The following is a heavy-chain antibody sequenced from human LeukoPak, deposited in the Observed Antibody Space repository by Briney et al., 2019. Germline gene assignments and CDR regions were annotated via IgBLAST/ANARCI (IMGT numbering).Heavy chain of an antibody. CDR1: GITFSSYG. Sequence: GGSLRLSCAASGITFSSYGMSWVRQAPGKGLEWVSSISSTGGTTYYADSVKGRFTISRDNAKNSLYLQMNSLRAEDTAVYFCAREGLYNYGYVYGYWGQGTLVTVSS. CDR2: ISSTGGTT. D-gene: IGHD5-18*01. J-gene: IGHJ4*02. CDR3: AREGLYNYGYVYGY. V-gene: IGHV3-48*04.